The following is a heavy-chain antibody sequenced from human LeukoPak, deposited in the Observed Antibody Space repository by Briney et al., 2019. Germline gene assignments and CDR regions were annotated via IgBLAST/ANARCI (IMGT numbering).Heavy chain of an antibody. CDR3: ARDEPATGDY. CDR2: ISYDGSNK. J-gene: IGHJ4*02. D-gene: IGHD1-14*01. V-gene: IGHV3-30*03. CDR1: GFTFSSYG. Sequence: PGGALRLSCAASGFTFSSYGMHWVRQAPGKGLEWVAVISYDGSNKYYADSVKGRFTISRDNSKNTLYLQMNSLRAEDTAVYYCARDEPATGDYWGQGTLVTVSS.